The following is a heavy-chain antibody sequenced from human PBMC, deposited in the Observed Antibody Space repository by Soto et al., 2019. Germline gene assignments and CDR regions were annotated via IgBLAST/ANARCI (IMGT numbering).Heavy chain of an antibody. V-gene: IGHV4-4*02. J-gene: IGHJ5*02. CDR1: GGSISSINW. D-gene: IGHD3-10*01. CDR3: ARTAGTYPTHPSDP. Sequence: SETLSLTCGVSGGSISSINWWSWVRQAPGKGLEWLGEIYQSGTTNYNPSLKSRVTMSIDKSKNQFFLNVTSVTAADTAVYYCARTAGTYPTHPSDPWGKGTLVTVSS. CDR2: IYQSGTT.